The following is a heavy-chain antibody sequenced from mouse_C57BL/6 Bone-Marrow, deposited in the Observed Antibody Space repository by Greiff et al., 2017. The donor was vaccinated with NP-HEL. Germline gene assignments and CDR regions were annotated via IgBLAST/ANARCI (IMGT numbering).Heavy chain of an antibody. CDR1: GFTFSSYG. V-gene: IGHV5-6*01. CDR3: ARLDGYYVAY. CDR2: ISSGGSYT. D-gene: IGHD2-3*01. J-gene: IGHJ3*01. Sequence: VQLKESGGDLVKPGGSLKLSCAASGFTFSSYGMSWVRQTPDKRLEWVATISSGGSYTYYPDSVKGRFTISRDNAKNTLYLQMSSLKSEDTAMYYCARLDGYYVAYWGQGTLVTVSA.